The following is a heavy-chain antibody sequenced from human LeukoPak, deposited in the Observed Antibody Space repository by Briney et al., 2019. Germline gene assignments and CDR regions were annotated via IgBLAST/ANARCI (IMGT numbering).Heavy chain of an antibody. CDR1: GGTFSSYA. V-gene: IGHV1-69*01. J-gene: IGHJ4*02. CDR2: IIPIFGTA. CDR3: ASSSGSYLRGGLYYFDY. Sequence: GSSVKVSCKASGGTFSSYAISWVRQAPGQGLEWMGGIIPIFGTANYAQKFQGRVTITADESTSTAYMELSSLRSEDTAVYYCASSSGSYLRGGLYYFDYWGQGTLVTVSS. D-gene: IGHD1-26*01.